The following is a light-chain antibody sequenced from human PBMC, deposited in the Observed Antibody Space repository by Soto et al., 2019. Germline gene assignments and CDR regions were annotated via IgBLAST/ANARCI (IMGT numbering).Light chain of an antibody. Sequence: EIVMTQSPTNLSVSPGERVTLSCRASQSVSSRVAWYQQKPGQAPRLLISGASTRATGTPARFIGSGSGTDFTLTISSLQPEDIATYYCQQYDNLLFTFGPGTKVDIK. V-gene: IGKV3-15*01. CDR2: GAS. J-gene: IGKJ3*01. CDR1: QSVSSR. CDR3: QQYDNLLFT.